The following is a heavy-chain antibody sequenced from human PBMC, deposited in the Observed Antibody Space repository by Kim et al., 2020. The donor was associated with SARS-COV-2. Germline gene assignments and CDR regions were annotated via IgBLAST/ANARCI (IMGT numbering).Heavy chain of an antibody. Sequence: GGSLRLSCAASGFTFSSYAMSWVRQAPGKGLEWVSAISGSGGTTFYADSVKGRFAISRDNSKNTLYLQMNSLRAEDTAVYYCAKRSVVTFDYFDYWGQGTLVTVSS. CDR2: ISGSGGTT. D-gene: IGHD5-18*01. V-gene: IGHV3-23*01. CDR3: AKRSVVTFDYFDY. J-gene: IGHJ4*02. CDR1: GFTFSSYA.